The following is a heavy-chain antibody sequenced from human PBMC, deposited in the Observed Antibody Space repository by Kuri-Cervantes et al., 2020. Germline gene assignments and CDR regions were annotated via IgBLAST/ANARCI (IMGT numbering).Heavy chain of an antibody. J-gene: IGHJ4*02. Sequence: GESLKISCAASGFTFSSYAMSWVRQAPGKGLEWVGSIRSKAYGGTTEYAASVKGRFTISRDDSKSIAYLQMNSLKTEDTAVYYCTRVGYYDSSGLADYWGQGTLVTVSS. V-gene: IGHV3-49*04. CDR1: GFTFSSYA. CDR2: IRSKAYGGTT. CDR3: TRVGYYDSSGLADY. D-gene: IGHD3-22*01.